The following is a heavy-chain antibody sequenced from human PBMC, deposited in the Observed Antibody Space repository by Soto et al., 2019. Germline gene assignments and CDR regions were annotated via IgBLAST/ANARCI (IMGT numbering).Heavy chain of an antibody. J-gene: IGHJ6*02. V-gene: IGHV3-30-3*01. Sequence: QVQLVESGGGVVQPGRSLRLSCAASGFTFSSYAMHWVRQAPGKGLEWVAVISYDGSNKYYADSVKGRFTIYRDNSKTKLYLQMNSLRAEDTAVYYCARGYLLPTPLNYGMGVWGQGTTVTVSS. CDR1: GFTFSSYA. CDR2: ISYDGSNK. D-gene: IGHD2-2*01. CDR3: ARGYLLPTPLNYGMGV.